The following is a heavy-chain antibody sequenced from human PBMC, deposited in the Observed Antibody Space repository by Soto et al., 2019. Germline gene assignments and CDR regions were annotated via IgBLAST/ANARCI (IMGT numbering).Heavy chain of an antibody. J-gene: IGHJ4*02. D-gene: IGHD3-16*01. Sequence: VKVSCKASGGGNLRDYRTTWVRRAPGQGLEWMGWISPKLGSTNYAQNLQGRVTMTADASTSTAYMELRSLRSDDTAVYYCARVYYDYIWGSYSPFDYWGQGTLVTVSS. V-gene: IGHV1-18*04. CDR2: ISPKLGST. CDR3: ARVYYDYIWGSYSPFDY. CDR1: GGGNLRDYR.